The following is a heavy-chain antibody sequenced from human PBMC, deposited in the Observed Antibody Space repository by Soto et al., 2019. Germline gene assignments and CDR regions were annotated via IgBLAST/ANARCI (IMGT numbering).Heavy chain of an antibody. CDR2: IWYDGSNK. D-gene: IGHD5-12*01. J-gene: IGHJ5*02. V-gene: IGHV3-33*01. Sequence: QVQLVESGGGVVQPGRSLRLSCAASGFTFSSYGMHWVRQAPGKGLEWVAVIWYDGSNKYYADSVKGRFTISRDNSKNTLYLQMNSLRAEDTAVYYCARDGRSGYDYGARGWFDPWGQGTLVTVSS. CDR1: GFTFSSYG. CDR3: ARDGRSGYDYGARGWFDP.